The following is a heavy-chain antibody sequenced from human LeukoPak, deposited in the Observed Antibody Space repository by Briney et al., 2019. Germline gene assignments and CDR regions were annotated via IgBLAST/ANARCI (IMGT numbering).Heavy chain of an antibody. D-gene: IGHD5-18*01. V-gene: IGHV3-30*02. CDR3: AKTGYSYGYEYNWFDP. Sequence: GGSLRLSCAASGFTFSSYGMHWVRQAPGKGLEWVAFIRYDGSNKYYADSVKGRFTISRDNSKYTLYLQMNSLRAEDTAVYYCAKTGYSYGYEYNWFDPWGQGTLVTVSS. J-gene: IGHJ5*02. CDR2: IRYDGSNK. CDR1: GFTFSSYG.